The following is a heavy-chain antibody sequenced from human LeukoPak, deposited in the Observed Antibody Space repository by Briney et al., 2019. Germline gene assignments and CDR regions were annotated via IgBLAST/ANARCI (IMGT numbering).Heavy chain of an antibody. D-gene: IGHD3-10*01. V-gene: IGHV3-20*04. CDR1: GFTFDDYG. CDR3: ARFPITMVRGEYYFDY. J-gene: IGHJ4*02. Sequence: GGSLRLSCAASGFTFDDYGMSWVRQAPGKGLEWVSGINWDGGSTGYADSVKGRFTISRDNAKNSLYLQMNSLRAEDTALYYCARFPITMVRGEYYFDYWGQGTLVTVSS. CDR2: INWDGGST.